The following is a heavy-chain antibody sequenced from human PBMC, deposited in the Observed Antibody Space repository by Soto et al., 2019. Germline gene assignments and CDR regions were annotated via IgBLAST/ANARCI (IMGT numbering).Heavy chain of an antibody. CDR2: ISLSGDAT. V-gene: IGHV3-48*03. CDR3: ASRSDLADVFDF. Sequence: QRGWSLRLSCSASGFIFSNFEMNFVRQAPGKGLEWVSYISLSGDATYNADSVKGRFTISRDNAKHSLYLQMSSLRAEDTAVYYCASRSDLADVFDFWGQGTLVTVPS. J-gene: IGHJ3*01. CDR1: GFIFSNFE.